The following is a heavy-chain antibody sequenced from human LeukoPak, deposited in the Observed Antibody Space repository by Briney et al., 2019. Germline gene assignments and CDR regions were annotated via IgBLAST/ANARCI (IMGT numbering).Heavy chain of an antibody. CDR1: GGSFSGYY. V-gene: IGHV4-34*01. Sequence: SETLSLTCAVYGGSFSGYYWSWIRQPPGKGLEWIGEINHSGSTNYNPSLKSRVTISVDTSKNQFSLKLSSVTAADTAVYYCARVEGGSYSGGADYWGQGTLVTVSS. J-gene: IGHJ4*02. CDR2: INHSGST. CDR3: ARVEGGSYSGGADY. D-gene: IGHD1-26*01.